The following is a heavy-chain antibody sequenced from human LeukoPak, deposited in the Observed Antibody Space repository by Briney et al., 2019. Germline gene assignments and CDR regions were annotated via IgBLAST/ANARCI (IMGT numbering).Heavy chain of an antibody. D-gene: IGHD3-3*01. J-gene: IGHJ4*02. V-gene: IGHV1-18*01. CDR2: ISAYNGNT. CDR3: ARDPFWSGYYPFDY. CDR1: GYTFTSYG. Sequence: GASVKVSCKASGYTFTSYGISWVRQAPGQGLEWMGWISAYNGNTNYAQKLQDRVTMTTDTSTSTAYMELRSLRSDDTAVYYCARDPFWSGYYPFDYWGQGTLVTVSS.